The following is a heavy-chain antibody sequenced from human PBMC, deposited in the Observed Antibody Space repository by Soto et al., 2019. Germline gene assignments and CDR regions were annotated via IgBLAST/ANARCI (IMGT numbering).Heavy chain of an antibody. CDR1: GFSFSTSGVG. CDR3: ARKGYSNGWIYFDY. Sequence: ESGPTLVNPTQTLTLTCTFSGFSFSTSGVGVGWIRQPPGKALEWLALIYWDDDKRYSPSLKSRLTITKDTSKNQVVLTITNMDPVDTATYYCARKGYSNGWIYFDYWGQGILVTVSS. CDR2: IYWDDDK. V-gene: IGHV2-5*02. D-gene: IGHD6-19*01. J-gene: IGHJ4*02.